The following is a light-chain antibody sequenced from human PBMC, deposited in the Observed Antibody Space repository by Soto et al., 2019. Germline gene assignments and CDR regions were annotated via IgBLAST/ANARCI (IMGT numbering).Light chain of an antibody. Sequence: DIQLPQSPSSLSASVGDRVTITCRASQSISSYLNWYQQKPGKAPKLLIYAASSLQSGVPSRFSGSGSGTDFTLTIRSLQPEDFATYYCQQSYSTLTWTFGEGTKVDIK. CDR1: QSISSY. J-gene: IGKJ1*01. CDR2: AAS. CDR3: QQSYSTLTWT. V-gene: IGKV1-39*01.